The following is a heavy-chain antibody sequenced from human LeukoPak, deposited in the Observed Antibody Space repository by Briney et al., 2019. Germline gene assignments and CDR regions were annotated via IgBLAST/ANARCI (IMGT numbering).Heavy chain of an antibody. J-gene: IGHJ4*02. CDR1: GFTFSDYE. D-gene: IGHD3-10*01. CDR2: IKQDGSEK. CDR3: ARVHVLLWFGGFDY. Sequence: GGSLRLSCAASGFTFSDYEMNWVRQAPGKGLEWVANIKQDGSEKYYVDSVKGRFTISRDNAKNSLYLQMNSLRAEDTAVYYCARVHVLLWFGGFDYWGQGTLVTVSS. V-gene: IGHV3-7*04.